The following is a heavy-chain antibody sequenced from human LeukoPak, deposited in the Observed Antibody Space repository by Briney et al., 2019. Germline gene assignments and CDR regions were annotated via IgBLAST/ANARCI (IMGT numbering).Heavy chain of an antibody. Sequence: SVKVSCKASGYTFTGYYMHWVRQAPGQGLEWMGRIIPILGIANYAQKFQGRVTITADKSTSTAYMELSSLRSEDTAVYYCARVVPPQDWGQGTLVTVSS. CDR3: ARVVPPQD. CDR1: GYTFTGYY. V-gene: IGHV1-69*04. CDR2: IIPILGIA. J-gene: IGHJ4*02. D-gene: IGHD2-2*01.